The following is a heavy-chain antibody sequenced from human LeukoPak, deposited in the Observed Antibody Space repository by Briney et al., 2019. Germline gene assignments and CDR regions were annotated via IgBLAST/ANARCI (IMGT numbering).Heavy chain of an antibody. Sequence: GASVKVSCKASGYTFTSYDINWVRQATGQGLEWMGWMSPNSGNTGYAQKFQGRVTMTRNTSISTAYMELSSLRSEDTAVYYCARALRFLEWLSFKANYYMDVWGKGTTVTVSS. CDR1: GYTFTSYD. J-gene: IGHJ6*03. D-gene: IGHD3-3*01. CDR3: ARALRFLEWLSFKANYYMDV. CDR2: MSPNSGNT. V-gene: IGHV1-8*01.